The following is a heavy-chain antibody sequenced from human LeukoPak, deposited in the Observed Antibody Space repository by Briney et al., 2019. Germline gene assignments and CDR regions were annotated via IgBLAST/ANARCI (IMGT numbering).Heavy chain of an antibody. CDR1: GGTFSSYA. V-gene: IGHV1-69*01. CDR3: ARDPYCSSTSCYTLFDP. Sequence: ASVKVSCKASGGTFSSYAISWVRQAPGQGREWMGGIIPIFGTASYAQKFQGRVTITADESTSTAYMELSSLRSEDTAVYYCARDPYCSSTSCYTLFDPWGQGTLVTVSS. CDR2: IIPIFGTA. J-gene: IGHJ5*02. D-gene: IGHD2-2*02.